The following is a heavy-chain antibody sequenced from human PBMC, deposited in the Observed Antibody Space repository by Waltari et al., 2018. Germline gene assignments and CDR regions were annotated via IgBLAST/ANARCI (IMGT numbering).Heavy chain of an antibody. CDR1: GYSFTSYW. CDR2: IYPVASDT. CDR3: ARHGEAYYDSSGYFDY. J-gene: IGHJ4*02. V-gene: IGHV5-51*01. D-gene: IGHD3-22*01. Sequence: EVQLVQSGAEVKKPGESLKISCKGSGYSFTSYWIGWVRQMPGKGLEWMGIIYPVASDTRYSPSFQGQVTISADKSISTAYLQGSSLKASDTAMYYCARHGEAYYDSSGYFDYWGQGTLVTVSS.